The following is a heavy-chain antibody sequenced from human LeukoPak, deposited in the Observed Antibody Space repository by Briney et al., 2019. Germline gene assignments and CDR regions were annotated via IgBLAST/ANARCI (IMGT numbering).Heavy chain of an antibody. CDR2: IIPIFGTA. D-gene: IGHD2-15*01. CDR3: ASGKDIVVVVAADKAAEYFQH. J-gene: IGHJ1*01. V-gene: IGHV1-69*05. CDR1: GGTFSGYA. Sequence: SVKVSCKASGGTFSGYAISWVRQAPGQGLEWMGGIIPIFGTANYAQKFQGRVTTTTDESTSTAYMELSSLRSEDTAVYYCASGKDIVVVVAADKAAEYFQHWGQGTLVTVSS.